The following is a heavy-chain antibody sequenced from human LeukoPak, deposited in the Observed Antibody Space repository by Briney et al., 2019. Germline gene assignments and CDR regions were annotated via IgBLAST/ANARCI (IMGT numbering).Heavy chain of an antibody. D-gene: IGHD7-27*01. J-gene: IGHJ6*04. V-gene: IGHV1-2*06. CDR3: ARDLSSTSNWEFDY. CDR2: LNPNNGYT. Sequence: GASVKVSCKTSGYTFIDYFIHWVRQAPGQGLEWMGRLNPNNGYTFYTEDFQGRVTMTSDTSISTAYMELSRLTSDDTALYYCARDLSSTSNWEFDYWGKGTTVTVSS. CDR1: GYTFIDYF.